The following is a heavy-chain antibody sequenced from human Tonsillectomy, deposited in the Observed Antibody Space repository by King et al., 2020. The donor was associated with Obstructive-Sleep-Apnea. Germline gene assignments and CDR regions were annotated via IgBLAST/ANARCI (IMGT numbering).Heavy chain of an antibody. V-gene: IGHV3-7*03. CDR3: ARATTTVTTWEG. CDR1: GFTFSSYW. D-gene: IGHD4-17*01. CDR2: IKQDGSEK. J-gene: IGHJ4*02. Sequence: VQLVESGGGLGQPGGALRLSCAASGFTFSSYWMNWVRQAPGKGLEWVAHIKQDGSEKYYVDSGKGRFTISRDNAKNSLYLQMNSLRAEDTAVYYCARATTTVTTWEGWGQGTLVTVAS.